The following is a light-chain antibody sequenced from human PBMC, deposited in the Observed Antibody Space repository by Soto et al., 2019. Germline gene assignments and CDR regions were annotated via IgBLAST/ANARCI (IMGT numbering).Light chain of an antibody. CDR3: GGWDDSLSGPV. J-gene: IGLJ2*01. CDR2: DDD. CDR1: SSNIGGNS. V-gene: IGLV1-51*01. Sequence: QSVMTQPPSVSAAPGQKVTISCSGSSSNIGGNSVSWYQQLPGTAPKLLIYDDDKRPSGIPDRFSGSKSGTSASLAISGLRSEDEADYYCGGWDDSLSGPVFGGGTKLTVL.